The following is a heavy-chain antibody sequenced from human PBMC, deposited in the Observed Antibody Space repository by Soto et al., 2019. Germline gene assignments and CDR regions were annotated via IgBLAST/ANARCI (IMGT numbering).Heavy chain of an antibody. CDR2: VSFDGSHK. J-gene: IGHJ5*01. CDR1: GFTFRSYA. Sequence: SCAASGFTFRSYAIHWVRQAPGKGLEWVADVSFDGSHKTYAVPVRGRFTLSRDNSKKTVYLQMNSLRAEDTAVYYCAKLGDAVSGFFDFWGQGTQVTVSS. D-gene: IGHD3-3*01. CDR3: AKLGDAVSGFFDF. V-gene: IGHV3-30*18.